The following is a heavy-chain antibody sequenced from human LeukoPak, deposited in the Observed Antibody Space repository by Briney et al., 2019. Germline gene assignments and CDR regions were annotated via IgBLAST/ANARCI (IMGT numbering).Heavy chain of an antibody. D-gene: IGHD3-22*01. CDR1: GFTFSDYY. CDR2: ISRSGSII. J-gene: IGHJ3*02. Sequence: GGSLRLSCAASGFTFSDYYMSWIRQAPGKGLEWISYISRSGSIIFYADSVKGRFTISRDNARNSLYLQMNSLRAEDTAVYYCARDMYYDSRDAFDIWGQGTMVTVSS. CDR3: ARDMYYDSRDAFDI. V-gene: IGHV3-11*01.